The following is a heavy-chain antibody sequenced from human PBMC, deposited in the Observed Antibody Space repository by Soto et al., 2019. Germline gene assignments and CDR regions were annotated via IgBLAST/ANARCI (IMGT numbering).Heavy chain of an antibody. D-gene: IGHD2-15*01. CDR2: MNPNSGNT. CDR3: ARGRLSSYCSGGSCYSYYYYYGMDV. Sequence: ASVKVSCKASGYTFTSYDINWVRQATGQGLEWMGWMNPNSGNTGYAQKFQGRVTMTRNTSISTAYMELSSLRSEDTAVYYCARGRLSSYCSGGSCYSYYYYYGMDVWGQ. CDR1: GYTFTSYD. V-gene: IGHV1-8*01. J-gene: IGHJ6*02.